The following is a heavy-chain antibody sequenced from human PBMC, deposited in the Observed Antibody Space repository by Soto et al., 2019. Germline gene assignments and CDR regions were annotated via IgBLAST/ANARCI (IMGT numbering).Heavy chain of an antibody. V-gene: IGHV1-8*01. D-gene: IGHD5-12*01. CDR1: GYTFTSYD. Sequence: ASVKVSCKASGYTFTSYDINWVRQATGQGLEWMGWMNPNSGNTGYAQKFQGRVTMTRNTSISTAYMELSSLRSEDTDVYYCARGLFSDYTFDYWGQGTLVTVSS. CDR2: MNPNSGNT. CDR3: ARGLFSDYTFDY. J-gene: IGHJ4*02.